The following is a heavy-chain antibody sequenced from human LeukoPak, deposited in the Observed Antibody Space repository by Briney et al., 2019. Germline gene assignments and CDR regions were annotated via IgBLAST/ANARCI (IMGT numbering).Heavy chain of an antibody. V-gene: IGHV3-30*03. J-gene: IGHJ4*02. CDR1: GFIFSSYG. CDR3: GRDGSSGWYEFDY. D-gene: IGHD6-19*01. CDR2: ISYDGSNK. Sequence: PGGSLRLSCAASGFIFSSYGMHWVRQAPGKGLEWVAVISYDGSNKYYADSVKGRFTISRDNSKSTLYLQMNSLRAEDTAVYYCGRDGSSGWYEFDYWGQGTLVTVSS.